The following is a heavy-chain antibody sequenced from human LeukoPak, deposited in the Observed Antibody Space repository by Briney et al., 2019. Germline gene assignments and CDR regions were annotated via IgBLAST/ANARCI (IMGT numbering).Heavy chain of an antibody. D-gene: IGHD6-19*01. J-gene: IGHJ4*02. CDR3: ARQGYKSGWYPTFDF. V-gene: IGHV4-59*01. CDR2: VYCAGIT. Sequence: SETLSLTCTVSGDSIGTYYWSWIRRPPGKGLEWIGHVYCAGITDYNPSLQSRVTISVDPSRNQLSLKLNSVTAADTAVYYCARQGYKSGWYPTFDFWGPGTQVIVSS. CDR1: GDSIGTYY.